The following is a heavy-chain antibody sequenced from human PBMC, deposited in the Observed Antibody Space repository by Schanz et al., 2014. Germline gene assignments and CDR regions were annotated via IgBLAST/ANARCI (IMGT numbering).Heavy chain of an antibody. CDR3: AKGSRSGSKVMDV. V-gene: IGHV3-9*01. J-gene: IGHJ6*03. D-gene: IGHD3-10*01. CDR1: GFTFDKYA. CDR2: ISWNSGTI. Sequence: EVQLVESGGGLVQPGKSLRLSCAASGFTFDKYAMHWVRQAPGKGLEWVSVISWNSGTIGYADSVKGRFTISRDNAKNSLYLQMNSLRAEDTALYYCAKGSRSGSKVMDVWGKGTTXTVSS.